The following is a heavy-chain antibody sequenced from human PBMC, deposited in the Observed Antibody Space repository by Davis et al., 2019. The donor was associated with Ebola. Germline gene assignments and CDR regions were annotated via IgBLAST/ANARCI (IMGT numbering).Heavy chain of an antibody. J-gene: IGHJ4*02. Sequence: ESLKISCSASGFTFISLAMYWVRQAPGKGVENVSDVSNYGGSTDYAEPVRGRFTISRDNSKNTLYLQMSSLRAEDTAVYYCVKSAYSYGPFDYWGQGTLVTVS. CDR2: VSNYGGST. CDR3: VKSAYSYGPFDY. D-gene: IGHD5-18*01. V-gene: IGHV3-64D*06. CDR1: GFTFISLA.